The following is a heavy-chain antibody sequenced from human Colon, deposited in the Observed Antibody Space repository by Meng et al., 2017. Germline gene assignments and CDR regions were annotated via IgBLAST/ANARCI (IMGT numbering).Heavy chain of an antibody. CDR2: MNPNSGNT. V-gene: IGHV1-8*01. D-gene: IGHD6-19*01. Sequence: QGQLVESGAEVKKPGVSVKVSCKASGYTFTSYDINWVRQATGQGLEWMGWMNPNSGNTGYAQKFQGRVTMTRNISISTAYMELSSLRSEDTAVYYCARSIRYSSGKETFDNWGQGTLVTVSS. J-gene: IGHJ4*02. CDR3: ARSIRYSSGKETFDN. CDR1: GYTFTSYD.